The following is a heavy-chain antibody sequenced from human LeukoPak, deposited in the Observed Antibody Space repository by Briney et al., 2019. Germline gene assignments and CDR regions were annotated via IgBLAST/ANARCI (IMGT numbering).Heavy chain of an antibody. CDR2: IKEDGSIQ. V-gene: IGHV3-7*01. J-gene: IGHJ4*02. CDR1: GFTFSSYW. Sequence: GGSLRLSCVASGFTFSSYWMTWVRQAPGKGLEWLANIKEDGSIQYYLDSVRGRFTISRDNAKTSVYLQLNSLRADDTAVYYCARDVWTGVAVSDYWGQGTLVTVYS. CDR3: ARDVWTGVAVSDY. D-gene: IGHD6-19*01.